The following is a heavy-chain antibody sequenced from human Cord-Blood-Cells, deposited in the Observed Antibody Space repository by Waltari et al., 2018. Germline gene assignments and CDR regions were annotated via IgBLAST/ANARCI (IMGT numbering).Heavy chain of an antibody. Sequence: QVQLVQSGAEVKKPGSSVQVSCKASGGTFSSSAISLVRQTPGQGLEWMGGIIPIFGTANYAQKFQGRVTITADESTSTAYMELSSLRSEDTAVYYCASPHWNYAFDIWGQGTMVTVSS. CDR3: ASPHWNYAFDI. CDR2: IIPIFGTA. D-gene: IGHD1-7*01. CDR1: GGTFSSSA. V-gene: IGHV1-69*01. J-gene: IGHJ3*02.